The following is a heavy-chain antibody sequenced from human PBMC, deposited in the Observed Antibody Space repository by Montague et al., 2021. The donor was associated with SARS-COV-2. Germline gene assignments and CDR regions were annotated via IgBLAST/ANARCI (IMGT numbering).Heavy chain of an antibody. V-gene: IGHV2-70*01. CDR2: IDWENDR. D-gene: IGHD3-10*01. J-gene: IGHJ3*01. Sequence: PALVKPTQTLTLTCTFSGFSLSTSGFSVNWIRQPPGKALEWLALIDWENDRYFHTSLRTRLTVSKDTSKNQVVLTVTDMDPVDPATYYCERRNWFWDNAFDYWGQGTVVTVSS. CDR1: GFSLSTSGFS. CDR3: ERRNWFWDNAFDY.